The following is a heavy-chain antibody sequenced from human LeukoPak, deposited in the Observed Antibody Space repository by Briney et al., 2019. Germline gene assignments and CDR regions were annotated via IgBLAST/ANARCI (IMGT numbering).Heavy chain of an antibody. CDR2: IYYSGST. CDR1: GGSISSGDYY. J-gene: IGHJ5*02. Sequence: PSQTLSLTCTVSGGSISSGDYYWSWIRQPPGKGLEWIGYIYYSGSTYYNPSLKSRVTISVDTSKNQFSLKLSSVTAADTAVYYCARDHEEYSSVHNQNWFDPWGQGTLVTVSS. D-gene: IGHD6-6*01. V-gene: IGHV4-30-4*08. CDR3: ARDHEEYSSVHNQNWFDP.